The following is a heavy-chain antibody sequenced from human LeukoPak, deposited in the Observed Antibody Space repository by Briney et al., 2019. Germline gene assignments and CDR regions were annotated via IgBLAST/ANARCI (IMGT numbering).Heavy chain of an antibody. CDR3: ARDPTSDCSSTSCLGPGVGY. J-gene: IGHJ4*02. CDR2: IYYSGST. CDR1: GGSISSYY. V-gene: IGHV4-59*01. Sequence: SETLSLTCTVSGGSISSYYWSWIRQPPGKGLEWIGYIYYSGSTNYNPSLKSRVTISVDTSKNQFSLKLSSVTAADTAVYYCARDPTSDCSSTSCLGPGVGYWGQGTLVTVSS. D-gene: IGHD2-2*01.